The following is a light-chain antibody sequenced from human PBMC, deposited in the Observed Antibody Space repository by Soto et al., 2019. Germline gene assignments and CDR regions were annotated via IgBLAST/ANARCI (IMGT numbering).Light chain of an antibody. CDR1: NSDVGIYDF. V-gene: IGLV2-14*01. Sequence: QSALTQPASVSGTPGQSITISCTGSNSDVGIYDFVSWYQHHPGRAPKLIVSEVSHRPSGVSNRFSGSKSGNTASLTISGLQSEDEADYYCSSYAGSNSLYVFGTGTKVTVL. CDR2: EVS. CDR3: SSYAGSNSLYV. J-gene: IGLJ1*01.